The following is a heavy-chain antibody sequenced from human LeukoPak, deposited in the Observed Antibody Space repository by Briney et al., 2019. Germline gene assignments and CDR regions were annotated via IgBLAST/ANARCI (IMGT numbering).Heavy chain of an antibody. CDR2: ISSSSSTI. J-gene: IGHJ4*02. D-gene: IGHD2-8*01. CDR3: AKELMNYFDY. Sequence: GGSLRLSCAASGFTFSSYSMNWVRQAPGKGLEWVSYISSSSSTIYYADSVKGRFTISRDNAKNSLYLQMNSLRAEDTAVYYCAKELMNYFDYWGQGTLVTVSS. V-gene: IGHV3-48*01. CDR1: GFTFSSYS.